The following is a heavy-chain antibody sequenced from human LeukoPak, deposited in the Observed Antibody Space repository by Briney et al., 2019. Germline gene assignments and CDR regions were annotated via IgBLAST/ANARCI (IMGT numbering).Heavy chain of an antibody. CDR3: ARPHNNWRWYFDL. CDR1: GFTFSTYG. D-gene: IGHD3-3*01. V-gene: IGHV3-33*01. CDR2: TWYDGSNK. Sequence: GGSLRLSCAASGFTFSTYGMHWVRQAPGKGLEWVAATWYDGSNKYYADSVKGRFTISRDNSKNTLYLQMNSLRAEDTAVYYCARPHNNWRWYFDLWGRGTLVTVSS. J-gene: IGHJ2*01.